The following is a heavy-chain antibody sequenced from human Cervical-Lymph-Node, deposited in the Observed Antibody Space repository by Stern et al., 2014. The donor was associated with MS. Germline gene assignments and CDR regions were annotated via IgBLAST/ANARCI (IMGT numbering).Heavy chain of an antibody. Sequence: QVQLVQSGGGLVKPGGSLRLSCAASGFTFGADFMTWIRQAPGKGLEWVSYISSSGSTVHYADSVKGRFTISRDNANNSLYLQMNSLRAEDTAVYYCANEKCTSASCFLSWGQGALVTVSS. CDR3: ANEKCTSASCFLS. J-gene: IGHJ4*02. CDR1: GFTFGADF. D-gene: IGHD2-8*02. CDR2: ISSSGSTV. V-gene: IGHV3-11*01.